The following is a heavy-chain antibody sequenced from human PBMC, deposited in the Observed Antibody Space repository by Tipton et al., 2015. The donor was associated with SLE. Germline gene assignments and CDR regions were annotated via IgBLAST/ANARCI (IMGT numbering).Heavy chain of an antibody. D-gene: IGHD3-3*01. V-gene: IGHV4-59*01. J-gene: IGHJ4*02. CDR2: IYNSVNI. Sequence: TLSLTCTVSGGSISSYYWSWIRQPPGKGLELIGYIYNSVNINYNPSLKSRVTISVDTSKNQLSLKLTSVTAADTAVYYCARWGDRSGAEDWGQGTLVTVSS. CDR1: GGSISSYY. CDR3: ARWGDRSGAED.